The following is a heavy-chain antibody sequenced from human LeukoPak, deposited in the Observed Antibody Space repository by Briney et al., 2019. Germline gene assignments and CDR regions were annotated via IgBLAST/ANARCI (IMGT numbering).Heavy chain of an antibody. D-gene: IGHD5-24*01. J-gene: IGHJ5*02. Sequence: SETLSLTCAVYGGSFSGYYWSWIRQPSGKGLEWIGEINHSGSTNYNPSLKSRVTISVDTSKNQFSLKLTSVTAADTAVYYCARLRRDGYNPRYNWFDPWGQGTLVTVSS. V-gene: IGHV4-34*01. CDR1: GGSFSGYY. CDR3: ARLRRDGYNPRYNWFDP. CDR2: INHSGST.